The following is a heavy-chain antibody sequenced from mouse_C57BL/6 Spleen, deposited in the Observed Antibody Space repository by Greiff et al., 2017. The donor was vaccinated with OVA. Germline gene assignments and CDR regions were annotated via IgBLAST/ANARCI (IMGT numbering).Heavy chain of an antibody. CDR1: GFTFSSYG. J-gene: IGHJ2*01. CDR2: ISSGGSYT. Sequence: EVKLMESGGDLVKPGGSLKLSCAASGFTFSSYGMSWVRQTPDKRLEWVATISSGGSYTYYPDSVKGRFTISRDNAKNTLYLQMSRLKSEDTAMYYCARGPSALYYFDYWGQGTTLTVSS. V-gene: IGHV5-6*01. D-gene: IGHD6-1*01. CDR3: ARGPSALYYFDY.